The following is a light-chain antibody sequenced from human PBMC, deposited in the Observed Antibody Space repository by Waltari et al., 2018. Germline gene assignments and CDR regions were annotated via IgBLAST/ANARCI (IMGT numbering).Light chain of an antibody. V-gene: IGKV2-30*02. CDR3: MQGTHWPYT. Sequence: DAVLTQSPLALPVTLGQPAAIPCRTSQSLVHNDGNIYLNWFQQRPGQSPRPLIYKVSDRHSGVPDRFSGSGSGTDFTLKISRVEADDIGVYYCMQGTHWPYTFGQGTKLEI. CDR1: QSLVHNDGNIY. CDR2: KVS. J-gene: IGKJ2*01.